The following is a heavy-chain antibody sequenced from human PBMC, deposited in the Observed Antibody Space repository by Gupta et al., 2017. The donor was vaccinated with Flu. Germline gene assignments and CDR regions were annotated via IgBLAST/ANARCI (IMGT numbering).Heavy chain of an antibody. CDR2: ISSSGGSM. D-gene: IGHD1-26*01. CDR3: ARVGRGTYSTLYLDF. Sequence: EVQLEVSGGSLVQPGGSLRLTCAASGFIFSNYEMNWVRQAPGKGLEWVSYISSSGGSMFYADSLKGRFTISRDNAKNSLYLQMNSLRAEDTAVYYCARVGRGTYSTLYLDFWGQGTVVTVSS. CDR1: GFIFSNYE. J-gene: IGHJ4*02. V-gene: IGHV3-48*03.